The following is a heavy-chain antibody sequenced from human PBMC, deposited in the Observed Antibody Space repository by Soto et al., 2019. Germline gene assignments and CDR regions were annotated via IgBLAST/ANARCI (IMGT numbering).Heavy chain of an antibody. CDR3: TKQKGDSRTYNGLAV. V-gene: IGHV6-1*01. D-gene: IGHD2-21*02. Sequence: SQTLSLTCAISGDSVSSNSAAWNWIRQSPSRGLEWLGRAYYRSQWYYDSAVSVRSRITVIPDTSKNQFSLQLNSVTPEDTAVYYCTKQKGDSRTYNGLAVSGQGTIVPVSS. CDR1: GDSVSSNSAA. J-gene: IGHJ6*02. CDR2: AYYRSQWYY.